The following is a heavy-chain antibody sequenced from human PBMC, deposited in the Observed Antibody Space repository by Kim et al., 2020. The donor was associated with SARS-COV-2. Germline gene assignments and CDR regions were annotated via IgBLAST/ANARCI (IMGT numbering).Heavy chain of an antibody. D-gene: IGHD3-10*01. CDR2: IYPGDSDT. Sequence: GESLKISCKGSGYSFTSYWIGWVRQMPGKGLEWMGIIYPGDSDTRYSPSFQGQVTISADKSISTAYLQWSSLKASDTAMYYCARHPGTMVRGVILGYKEKNYYYYGMDVWGQGTTVTVSS. CDR3: ARHPGTMVRGVILGYKEKNYYYYGMDV. V-gene: IGHV5-51*01. J-gene: IGHJ6*02. CDR1: GYSFTSYW.